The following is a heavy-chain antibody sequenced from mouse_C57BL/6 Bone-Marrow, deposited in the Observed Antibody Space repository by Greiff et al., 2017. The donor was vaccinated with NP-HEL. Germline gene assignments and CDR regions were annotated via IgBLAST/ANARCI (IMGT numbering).Heavy chain of an antibody. Sequence: VQLQQSGAELVRPGASVKLSCTASGFNIKDDYMHWVKQRPEQGLEWIGWIDPENGDTEYASKFQGKATITADTSSNTAYLQLSSLTSEDTAVYYCTTYSTYRYFDVWGTGTTVTVSS. D-gene: IGHD2-5*01. CDR1: GFNIKDDY. CDR2: IDPENGDT. V-gene: IGHV14-4*01. J-gene: IGHJ1*03. CDR3: TTYSTYRYFDV.